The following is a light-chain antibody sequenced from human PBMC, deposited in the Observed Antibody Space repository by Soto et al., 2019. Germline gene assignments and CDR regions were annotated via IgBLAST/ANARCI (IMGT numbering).Light chain of an antibody. Sequence: QSALTQPASVSGSPGQPITISCTGTSIDVGGYNFVAWYQHHPGKAPKLMIYEVSNRPSGVSNRFSGSKSGNTASLTISGLQAEDEANYYCSSYTSSITVVFGGGTKVTVL. CDR3: SSYTSSITVV. CDR2: EVS. V-gene: IGLV2-14*01. CDR1: SIDVGGYNF. J-gene: IGLJ2*01.